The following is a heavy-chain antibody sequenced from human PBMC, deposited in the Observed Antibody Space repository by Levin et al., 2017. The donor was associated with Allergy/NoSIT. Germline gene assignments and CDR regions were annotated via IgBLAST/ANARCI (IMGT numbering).Heavy chain of an antibody. D-gene: IGHD6-13*01. CDR3: AVGDSRPPDFDY. Sequence: GESLKISCAASGFTVSSNYMSWVRQAPGKGLEWVSVIYSGGSTYYADSVKGRFTISRDNSKNTLYLQMNSLRAEDTAVYYCAVGDSRPPDFDYWGQGTLVTVSS. J-gene: IGHJ4*02. CDR1: GFTVSSNY. V-gene: IGHV3-53*01. CDR2: IYSGGST.